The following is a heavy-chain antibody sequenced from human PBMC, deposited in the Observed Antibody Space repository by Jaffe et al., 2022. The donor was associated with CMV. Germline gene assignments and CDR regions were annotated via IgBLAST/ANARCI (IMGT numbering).Heavy chain of an antibody. CDR1: GGSFSGYY. J-gene: IGHJ4*02. D-gene: IGHD4-17*01. Sequence: QVQLQQWGAGLLKPSETLSLTCAVYGGSFSGYYWSWIRQPPGKGLEWIGEINHSGSTNYNPSLKSRVTISVDTSKNQFSLKLSSVTAADTAVYYCARVSLDENYGDYGYYFDYWGQGTLVTVSS. CDR3: ARVSLDENYGDYGYYFDY. V-gene: IGHV4-34*01. CDR2: INHSGST.